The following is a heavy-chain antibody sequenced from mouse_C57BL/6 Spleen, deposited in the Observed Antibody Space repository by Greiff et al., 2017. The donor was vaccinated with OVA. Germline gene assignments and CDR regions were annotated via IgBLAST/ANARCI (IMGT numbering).Heavy chain of an antibody. CDR3: ARVPYYGSSYWYFDV. J-gene: IGHJ1*03. CDR1: GFSLSTSGMG. D-gene: IGHD1-1*01. CDR2: IYWDDDK. V-gene: IGHV8-12*01. Sequence: QVTLKVSGPGILQSSQTLSLTCSFSGFSLSTSGMGVSWIRQPSGKGLEWLAHIYWDDDKRYNPSLKSRLTISKDTSRNQVFLKITSVDTADTATYYCARVPYYGSSYWYFDVWGTGTTVTVSS.